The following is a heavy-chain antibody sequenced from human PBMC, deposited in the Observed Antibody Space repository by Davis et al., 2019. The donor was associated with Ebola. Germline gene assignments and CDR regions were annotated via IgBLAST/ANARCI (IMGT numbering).Heavy chain of an antibody. V-gene: IGHV1-3*01. CDR1: GYTFTSYA. J-gene: IGHJ3*02. CDR2: INAGNGNT. D-gene: IGHD5-18*01. Sequence: ASVKVSCKASGYTFTSYAMHWVRQAPGQRLEWMGWINAGNGNTKYSQKFQGRVTITRDTSASTAYMELSSLRTEDTAVYYCARQLWALLDAFDIWGQGTMVTVSS. CDR3: ARQLWALLDAFDI.